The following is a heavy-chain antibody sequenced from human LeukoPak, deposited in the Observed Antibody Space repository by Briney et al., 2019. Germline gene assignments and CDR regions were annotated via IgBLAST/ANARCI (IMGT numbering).Heavy chain of an antibody. D-gene: IGHD2-2*02. Sequence: ASVKVSCKASGYTFTSYYMHWVRQAPGQGLEWMGIINPSGGSTSYAQKFQGRVTMTRDMSTSTVYMELSSLRSEDTAVYYCARVAYCSSISCYTGAFDIWGQGTMVTVSS. CDR3: ARVAYCSSISCYTGAFDI. V-gene: IGHV1-46*01. CDR1: GYTFTSYY. CDR2: INPSGGST. J-gene: IGHJ3*02.